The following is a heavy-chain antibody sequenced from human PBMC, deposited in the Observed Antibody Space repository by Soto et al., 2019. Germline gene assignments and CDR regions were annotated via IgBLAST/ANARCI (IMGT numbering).Heavy chain of an antibody. CDR1: GYTFRNYG. Sequence: ASVKVSCKASGYTFRNYGISWVRQAPGQGLEWMGWISPFNGNIKYGQKFQGRVTMTTDTSTSIAYMELTSLRSDDTAVYYCAKEEDSQTLDYWGQGTLVTVSS. CDR3: AKEEDSQTLDY. V-gene: IGHV1-18*01. CDR2: ISPFNGNI. J-gene: IGHJ4*02.